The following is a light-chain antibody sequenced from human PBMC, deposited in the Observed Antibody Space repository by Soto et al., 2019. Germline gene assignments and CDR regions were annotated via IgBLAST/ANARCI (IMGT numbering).Light chain of an antibody. CDR1: QYIGRY. V-gene: IGKV1-39*01. CDR3: QQTYRTPLT. Sequence: DIQMTQSPSSLSASVGDRVTITCRAGQYIGRYLNWYQQKPGKAPKLLIYAASSLHSGVPSRFSGSGSGTDFTLNISSLQPEDFATYSCQQTYRTPLTFGGRTKVEIK. J-gene: IGKJ4*01. CDR2: AAS.